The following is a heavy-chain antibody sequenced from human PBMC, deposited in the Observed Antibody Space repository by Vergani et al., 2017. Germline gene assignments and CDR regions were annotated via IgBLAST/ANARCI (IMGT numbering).Heavy chain of an antibody. CDR1: AFTFNHYA. V-gene: IGHV3-23*01. D-gene: IGHD5-12*01. CDR2: ISGSGGST. Sequence: EVQLLESGGDLVQPGGSLRLSCAASAFTFNHYAMNWVRQAPGKGLECVSGISGSGGSTYYAGSVKGRFTISRDSSKNTLYLQMNSLSAGDTAVYYCAKANPRNSGYDYLYYYHAMDVWGQGTTVTVSS. J-gene: IGHJ6*02. CDR3: AKANPRNSGYDYLYYYHAMDV.